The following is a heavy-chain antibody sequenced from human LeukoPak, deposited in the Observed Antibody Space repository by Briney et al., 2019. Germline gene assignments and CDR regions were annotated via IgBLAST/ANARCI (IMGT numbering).Heavy chain of an antibody. D-gene: IGHD6-13*01. V-gene: IGHV3-30*03. CDR1: GITFSTYG. J-gene: IGHJ1*01. CDR2: ISYDGSNK. Sequence: QSGGSLRLSCAASGITFSTYGVHWVRQAPGKGLEWVAVISYDGSNKYYADSVKGRFTISRDNSKNTLYLQMNPQSPEHAAVYYSASPCSSWYSDYFQHWGQGTLVTVSS. CDR3: ASPCSSWYSDYFQH.